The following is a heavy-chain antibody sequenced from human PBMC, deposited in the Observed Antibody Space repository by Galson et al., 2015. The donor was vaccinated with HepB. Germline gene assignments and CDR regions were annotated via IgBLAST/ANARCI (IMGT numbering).Heavy chain of an antibody. D-gene: IGHD2-8*01. V-gene: IGHV1-69*13. J-gene: IGHJ3*02. CDR2: IIPIFGTA. CDR3: ARDNELMGGAFDI. CDR1: GGTFSSYA. Sequence: SVKVSCKASGGTFSSYAISWVRQAPGQGLEWMGGIIPIFGTANYAQKFQGRVTITADESTSTAYMELSSLRSEDTAVYYCARDNELMGGAFDIWGQGTMVTVSS.